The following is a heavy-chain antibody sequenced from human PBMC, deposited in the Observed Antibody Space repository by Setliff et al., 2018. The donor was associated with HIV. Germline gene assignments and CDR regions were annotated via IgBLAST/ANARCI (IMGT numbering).Heavy chain of an antibody. CDR3: ARAGGGATDQAFDI. D-gene: IGHD2-2*01. Sequence: ASVKVSCKASGYTFTSYFLHWVRQAPGQGLEWLGIIDPNGGATNKAQKLQGRLTVTTDTSTGTLYMELSNLRSDDSAVYYCARAGGGATDQAFDIWGQGTMVTVSS. V-gene: IGHV1-46*01. CDR1: GYTFTSYF. J-gene: IGHJ3*02. CDR2: IDPNGGAT.